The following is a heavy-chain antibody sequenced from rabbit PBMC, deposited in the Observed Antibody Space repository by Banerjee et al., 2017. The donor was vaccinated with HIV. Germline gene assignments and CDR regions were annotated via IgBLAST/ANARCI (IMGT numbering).Heavy chain of an antibody. D-gene: IGHD8-1*01. CDR3: ARDTAGSIDYTGYYFNL. V-gene: IGHV1S40*01. J-gene: IGHJ4*01. CDR2: IYAGSSGST. Sequence: QSLEESGGDLVKPGASLTLTCTASGFSFSSSYWICWVRQAPGKGLEWIACIYAGSSGSTYYASWAKGRFTISKTSSTTVTLEMTSLTAADTATYFCARDTAGSIDYTGYYFNLWGPGTLVTVS. CDR1: GFSFSSSYW.